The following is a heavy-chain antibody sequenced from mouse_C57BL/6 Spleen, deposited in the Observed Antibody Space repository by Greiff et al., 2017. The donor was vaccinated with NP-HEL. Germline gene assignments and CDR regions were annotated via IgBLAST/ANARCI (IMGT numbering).Heavy chain of an antibody. CDR3: ARSLLYYDYDWFAY. CDR2: INPNNGGT. CDR1: GYTFTDYY. D-gene: IGHD2-4*01. Sequence: EVQLQQSGPELVKPGASVKISCKASGYTFTDYYMNWVKQSHGKSLEWIGDINPNNGGTSYNQKFKGKATLTVDKSSSTAYMELRSLTSEDSAVYYCARSLLYYDYDWFAYWGQGTLVTVSA. V-gene: IGHV1-26*01. J-gene: IGHJ3*01.